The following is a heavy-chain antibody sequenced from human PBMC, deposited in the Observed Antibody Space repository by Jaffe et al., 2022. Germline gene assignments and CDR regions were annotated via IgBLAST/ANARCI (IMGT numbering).Heavy chain of an antibody. V-gene: IGHV4-39*01. D-gene: IGHD3-3*01. CDR3: ARLKSITIFGDTLNWFDP. Sequence: QLQLQESGPGLVKPSETLSLTCTVSGGSISSSSYYWGWIRQPPGKGLEWIGSIYYSGSTYYNPSLKSRVTISVDTSKNQFSLKLSSVTAADTAVYYCARLKSITIFGDTLNWFDPWGQGTLVTVSS. CDR2: IYYSGST. J-gene: IGHJ5*02. CDR1: GGSISSSSYY.